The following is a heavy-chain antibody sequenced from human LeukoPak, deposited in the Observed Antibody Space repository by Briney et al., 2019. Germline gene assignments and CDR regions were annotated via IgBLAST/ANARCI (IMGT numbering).Heavy chain of an antibody. CDR1: GGSISSYY. V-gene: IGHV4-59*08. J-gene: IGHJ4*02. D-gene: IGHD2-8*02. CDR2: IYYSGST. Sequence: PSETLSLTCTVSGGSISSYYWSWIRQPPGKGLERIGYIYYSGSTNYNPSLKSRVTISVDTSKNQFSLKLTSVSAADTAVYYCARAPCAGSCHDDYWGQGTLVTVSS. CDR3: ARAPCAGSCHDDY.